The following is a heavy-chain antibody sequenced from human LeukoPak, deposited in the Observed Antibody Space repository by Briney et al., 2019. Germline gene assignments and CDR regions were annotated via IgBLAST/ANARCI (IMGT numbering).Heavy chain of an antibody. Sequence: GGSLRLSCAASGFTFSSSAMNWVRQAPGKGLEWVSGITNGGGDTYYADSVKGRFTISRDNSKNTLYLQMNRLRAEDTAVYYCAKATVVPAAMGSFDCWGQGTLVTVSS. D-gene: IGHD2-2*01. CDR2: ITNGGGDT. V-gene: IGHV3-23*01. J-gene: IGHJ4*02. CDR1: GFTFSSSA. CDR3: AKATVVPAAMGSFDC.